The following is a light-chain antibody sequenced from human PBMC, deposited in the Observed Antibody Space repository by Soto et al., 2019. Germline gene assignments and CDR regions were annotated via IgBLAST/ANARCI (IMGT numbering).Light chain of an antibody. CDR1: QRVSSY. Sequence: VLTQSPATLSVSAGDRATLSCRASQRVSSYLAWYQQKTGQAPRLLIYDESNRATDIPDRLSGSGSGTDFNLTISRLEPEDFAVYYCQQRSNWPWTCGQGTKVDIK. V-gene: IGKV3-11*01. CDR2: DES. J-gene: IGKJ1*01. CDR3: QQRSNWPWT.